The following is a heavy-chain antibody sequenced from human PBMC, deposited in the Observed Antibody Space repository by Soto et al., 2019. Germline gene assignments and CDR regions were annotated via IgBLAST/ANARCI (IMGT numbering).Heavy chain of an antibody. CDR3: EWHAAAANSHFDY. Sequence: EVQLVQSEAEVKQPGESLKISCRGSGYSFTSYRIGWVRQMRGKGRGWMGIIYPGDSDTRYSQSLQGQVTISVDKSISTAYLQWGSLKASDTAMYYCEWHAAAANSHFDYWGQGSLVTVSS. D-gene: IGHD6-13*01. CDR1: GYSFTSYR. CDR2: IYPGDSDT. J-gene: IGHJ4*02. V-gene: IGHV5-51*01.